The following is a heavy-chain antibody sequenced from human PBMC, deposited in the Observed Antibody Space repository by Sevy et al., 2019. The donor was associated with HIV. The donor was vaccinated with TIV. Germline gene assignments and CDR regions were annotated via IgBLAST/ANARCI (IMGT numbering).Heavy chain of an antibody. CDR3: AKDLDY. CDR1: GFTFSSYG. V-gene: IGHV3-30*18. CDR2: ISYDGSNK. Sequence: GVSLRLSCAASGFTFSSYGMHWVRQAPGKGLEWVAVISYDGSNKYYADSVKGRFTISRDNSKNTLYLHMNSLRAEDTAVYYCAKDLDYWGQGTLVTVSS. J-gene: IGHJ4*02.